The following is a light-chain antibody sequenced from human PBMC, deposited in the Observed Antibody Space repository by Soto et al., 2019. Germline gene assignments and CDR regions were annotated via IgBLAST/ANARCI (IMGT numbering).Light chain of an antibody. Sequence: QLVLTQSPSASASLGASVKLTYTLSSGHSSYAIAWHQQQPEKGPRYLMKLNSDGSHSKGDGIPDRFSGSSSGAERYLTISSLQSEDEADYYCQTWGTGNVVFGGGTKLTVL. CDR3: QTWGTGNVV. CDR1: SGHSSYA. J-gene: IGLJ2*01. CDR2: LNSDGSH. V-gene: IGLV4-69*01.